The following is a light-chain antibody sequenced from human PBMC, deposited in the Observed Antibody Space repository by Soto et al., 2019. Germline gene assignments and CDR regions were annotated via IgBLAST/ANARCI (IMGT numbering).Light chain of an antibody. J-gene: IGLJ1*01. CDR3: SSYTSITTFYV. CDR1: SSDVGGYKY. Sequence: QSALTQPASVSGSPGQSITISCTGTSSDVGGYKYVSWYQQHPDKAPKLIIFEVSNRPSGISSRFSGSKSGNTASLTISGLQAEDEADYYCSSYTSITTFYVFGTGTKLTVL. V-gene: IGLV2-14*01. CDR2: EVS.